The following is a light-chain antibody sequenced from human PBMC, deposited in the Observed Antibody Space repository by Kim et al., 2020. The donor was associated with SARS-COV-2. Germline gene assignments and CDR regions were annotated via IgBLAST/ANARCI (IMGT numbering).Light chain of an antibody. CDR2: SHD. J-gene: IGLJ3*02. CDR1: SAPLGNNP. CDR3: AVWDDSLNGRM. V-gene: IGLV1-44*01. Sequence: GRTVTLACSGISAPLGNNPIMCYRPSPGPARKLLIHSHDQRPSRDPARVSGSKSGASASLAICGLQSEDEADYHCAVWDDSLNGRMFGGGTKLTVL.